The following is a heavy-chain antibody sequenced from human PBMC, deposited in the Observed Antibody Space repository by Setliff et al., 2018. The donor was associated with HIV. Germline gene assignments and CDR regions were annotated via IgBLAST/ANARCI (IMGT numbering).Heavy chain of an antibody. J-gene: IGHJ4*02. V-gene: IGHV1-3*01. CDR1: GYSFSHYA. CDR3: ARGPQYNFWGGYLGL. CDR2: IHAGNGNT. Sequence: ASVKVSCKASGYSFSHYAIQWVRQAPGQGLEWMGWIHAGNGNTKYSQKFQGRVTITRDTSASTAYMELTSLRAEDTAVYYCARGPQYNFWGGYLGLWGQGTLVTVSS. D-gene: IGHD3-3*01.